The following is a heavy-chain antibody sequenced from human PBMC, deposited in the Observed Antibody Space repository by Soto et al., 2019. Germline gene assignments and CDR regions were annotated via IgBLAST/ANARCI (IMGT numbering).Heavy chain of an antibody. CDR1: GGSISSGDYY. CDR3: ARAEGYCSGGSCALNWFDP. D-gene: IGHD2-15*01. J-gene: IGHJ5*02. CDR2: IYYSGST. V-gene: IGHV4-30-4*01. Sequence: QVQLQESGPGLVKPSQTLSLTCTVSGGSISSGDYYWSWIRQPPGKGLEWIGYIYYSGSTYYNPALRSRVTRSVETSQHQFALQLSSVTAADTAVYYCARAEGYCSGGSCALNWFDPWGQGTLVTVSS.